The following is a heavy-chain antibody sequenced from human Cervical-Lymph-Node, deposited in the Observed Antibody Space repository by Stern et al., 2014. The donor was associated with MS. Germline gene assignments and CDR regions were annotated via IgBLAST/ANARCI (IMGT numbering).Heavy chain of an antibody. CDR1: GYSFTSYW. CDR3: AGLPSIAEAGYSFDY. D-gene: IGHD6-13*01. CDR2: IYPGDSDT. V-gene: IGHV5-51*01. J-gene: IGHJ4*02. Sequence: VQLVESGAEVKKPGESLKISCKGSGYSFTSYWIRWVRQAPGNGLEWMGMIYPGDSDTRNSPSYQGQVTISADKSISTAYLQWSSLKASDTAMYYCAGLPSIAEAGYSFDYWGQGTLVTVSS.